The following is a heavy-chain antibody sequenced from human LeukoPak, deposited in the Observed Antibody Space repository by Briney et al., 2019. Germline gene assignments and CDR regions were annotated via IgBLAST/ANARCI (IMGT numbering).Heavy chain of an antibody. V-gene: IGHV3-48*03. Sequence: KSGGSLRLSCAASGFIFSSYEMNWVRQAPGKGLEWVSYISSSGSTIYYADSVKGRFTISRDNAKNSLYLQMNSLRAEDTAVYYCASNLDYGDSDYWYFDLWGRGTLVTVSS. D-gene: IGHD4-17*01. CDR2: ISSSGSTI. CDR1: GFIFSSYE. CDR3: ASNLDYGDSDYWYFDL. J-gene: IGHJ2*01.